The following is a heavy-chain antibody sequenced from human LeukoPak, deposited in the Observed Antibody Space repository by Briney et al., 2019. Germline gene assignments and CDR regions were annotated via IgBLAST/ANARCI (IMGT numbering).Heavy chain of an antibody. D-gene: IGHD3-9*01. V-gene: IGHV3-23*01. Sequence: GGYLRRSCAASGFTFSGCAMSWVRQAPGKGLEWVSDISGSGRNTYYADSVKGRFTISRDNSKDTLYLQMNSLRVEDTAVYYCAKGLYDWLSETDYWGQGTLVSVYS. CDR1: GFTFSGCA. J-gene: IGHJ4*02. CDR2: ISGSGRNT. CDR3: AKGLYDWLSETDY.